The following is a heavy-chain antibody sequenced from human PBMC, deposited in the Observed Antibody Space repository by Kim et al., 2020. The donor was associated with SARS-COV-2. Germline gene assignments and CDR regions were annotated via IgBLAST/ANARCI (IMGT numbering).Heavy chain of an antibody. J-gene: IGHJ4*02. Sequence: STPPLTTRVTISVDTSKNQFSLKLSPVTAADTAVYYCASSIAVAGGYFDYWGQGTLVTVSS. CDR3: ASSIAVAGGYFDY. V-gene: IGHV4-4*09. D-gene: IGHD6-19*01.